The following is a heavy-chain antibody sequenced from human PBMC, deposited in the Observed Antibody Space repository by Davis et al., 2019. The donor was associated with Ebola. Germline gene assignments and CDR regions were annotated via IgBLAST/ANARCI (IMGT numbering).Heavy chain of an antibody. CDR3: AKDLAIAVAGSED. D-gene: IGHD6-19*01. V-gene: IGHV3-23*01. CDR1: GFTFNDYA. CDR2: ISHDGNSI. J-gene: IGHJ4*02. Sequence: GESLKISCTASGFTFNDYAMAWVRQAPGKGLEWVSGISHDGNSIYYADSVKGRFTLSRDNSKNTLYFQMNSLRAEDTAIYYCAKDLAIAVAGSEDWGQGTQVTVSS.